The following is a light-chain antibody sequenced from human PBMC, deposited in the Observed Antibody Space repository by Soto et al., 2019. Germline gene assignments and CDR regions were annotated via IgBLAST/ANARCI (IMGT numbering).Light chain of an antibody. CDR1: SSDVGSYNL. Sequence: QSVLTQPASVSGSPGQSITISCTGTSSDVGSYNLVSWYQQHPGKAPKLMIYEGSKRPSGVSNRFSGSKSGNTASLTISGLQAEDEADYYCCSYAGSTSYVFGTGTSSPS. CDR3: CSYAGSTSYV. V-gene: IGLV2-23*01. J-gene: IGLJ1*01. CDR2: EGS.